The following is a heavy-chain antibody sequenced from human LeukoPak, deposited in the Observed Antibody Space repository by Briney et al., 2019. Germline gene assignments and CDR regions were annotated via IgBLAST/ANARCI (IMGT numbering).Heavy chain of an antibody. D-gene: IGHD6-19*01. Sequence: GGSLRLSCAASGFTFDDYAMHWVRQAPGKGLEWVSLISGDGGSTYYADSVKGRFTISRDNSKNSLYLQMNSLRTEDNALYYCAEDAVAGTADYWGQGTLVTVSS. CDR1: GFTFDDYA. J-gene: IGHJ4*02. CDR3: AEDAVAGTADY. V-gene: IGHV3-43*02. CDR2: ISGDGGST.